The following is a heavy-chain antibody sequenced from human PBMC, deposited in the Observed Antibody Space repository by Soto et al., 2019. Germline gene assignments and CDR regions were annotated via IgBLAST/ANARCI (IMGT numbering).Heavy chain of an antibody. Sequence: ASVKVSCKASGFTFTSSAMQWVRQARGQRLEWIGWIVVGSGSTNYAQKFQERVTITRDMSTSTAYMELSSLRSEDTAVYYCAAVPDSSSGPHFDYWGQGTLVTVSS. CDR1: GFTFTSSA. V-gene: IGHV1-58*02. J-gene: IGHJ4*02. D-gene: IGHD6-6*01. CDR2: IVVGSGST. CDR3: AAVPDSSSGPHFDY.